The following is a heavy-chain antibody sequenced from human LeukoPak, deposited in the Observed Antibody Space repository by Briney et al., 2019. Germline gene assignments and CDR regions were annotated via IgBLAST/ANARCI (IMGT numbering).Heavy chain of an antibody. CDR3: APFQYSSSSSTNPFDY. CDR2: IMPIFGTA. Sequence: PVKGSCKASGGTFSSYAISWVRQAPGQGLEWMGGIMPIFGTANYAQKFQGRVTITTDESTSTAYMELSSLRSEDTAVYYCAPFQYSSSSSTNPFDYWGQGTLVTVSS. V-gene: IGHV1-69*05. J-gene: IGHJ4*02. CDR1: GGTFSSYA. D-gene: IGHD6-6*01.